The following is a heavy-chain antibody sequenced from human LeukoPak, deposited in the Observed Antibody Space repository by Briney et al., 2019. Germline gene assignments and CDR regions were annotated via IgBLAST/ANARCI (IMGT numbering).Heavy chain of an antibody. D-gene: IGHD4-23*01. Sequence: PGGSLRLSCAASGFTFSSYAMSWVRQAPGKGLEWVSATSGSGGSTYYADSVKGRFTISRDNSKNTLYLQMNSLRAEDTAVYYCANKLGPKGAFDIWGQGTMVTVSS. CDR2: TSGSGGST. V-gene: IGHV3-23*01. CDR1: GFTFSSYA. CDR3: ANKLGPKGAFDI. J-gene: IGHJ3*02.